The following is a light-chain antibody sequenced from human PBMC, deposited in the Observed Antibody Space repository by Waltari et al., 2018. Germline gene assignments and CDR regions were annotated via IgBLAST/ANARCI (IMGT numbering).Light chain of an antibody. Sequence: QSVLTQPPSASGTPGQRVTISCSGSASNIGSNTVDWYQQLPGTAPKLVISGNNQGPAGVSARCSGSKSCTSASLAISGLQSEDEADYFCAAWDDSLACSYVFGPGPKVTVL. V-gene: IGLV1-44*01. J-gene: IGLJ1*01. CDR2: GNN. CDR1: ASNIGSNT. CDR3: AAWDDSLACSYV.